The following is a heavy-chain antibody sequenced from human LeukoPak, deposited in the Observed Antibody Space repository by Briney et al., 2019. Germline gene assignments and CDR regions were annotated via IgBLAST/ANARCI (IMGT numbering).Heavy chain of an antibody. Sequence: ASVKVSCKASGGTFSSYAISWVRQAPGQGLEWMGEIIPIFGTANYARKFQGRVTITADESTSTAYMELSSLRSEDTAVYYCARGTRWLQLGAFDIWGQGIMVTVSS. V-gene: IGHV1-69*13. D-gene: IGHD5-24*01. CDR2: IIPIFGTA. J-gene: IGHJ3*02. CDR3: ARGTRWLQLGAFDI. CDR1: GGTFSSYA.